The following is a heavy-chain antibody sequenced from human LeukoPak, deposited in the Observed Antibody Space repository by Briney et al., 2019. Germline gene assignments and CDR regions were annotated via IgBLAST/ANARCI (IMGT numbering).Heavy chain of an antibody. CDR2: INHSGST. Sequence: PSETLSLTCAVYGGSFSGYYWNWIRQPPGKGLEWIGEINHSGSTNYNPSLKSRVTISVDTSKNQFSLKLSSVTAADTAVYYCARGRGVVPRWPSYYYYYGMDVWGQGTTVTVPS. CDR3: ARGRGVVPRWPSYYYYYGMDV. J-gene: IGHJ6*02. D-gene: IGHD3-3*01. V-gene: IGHV4-34*01. CDR1: GGSFSGYY.